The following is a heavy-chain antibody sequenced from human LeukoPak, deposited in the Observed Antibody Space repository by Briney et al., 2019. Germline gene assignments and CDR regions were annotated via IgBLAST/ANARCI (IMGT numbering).Heavy chain of an antibody. J-gene: IGHJ6*02. Sequence: SETLSLTCTVSGGSISSSSYYWGWLRQPPGKGLEWIGSIYYSGSTYYNPSLKSRVTISVDTSKNQFSLKLSSVTAADTAVYYCALWFGDRYYYYGMDVWGQGTTVTVSS. CDR3: ALWFGDRYYYYGMDV. V-gene: IGHV4-39*07. CDR2: IYYSGST. CDR1: GGSISSSSYY. D-gene: IGHD3-10*01.